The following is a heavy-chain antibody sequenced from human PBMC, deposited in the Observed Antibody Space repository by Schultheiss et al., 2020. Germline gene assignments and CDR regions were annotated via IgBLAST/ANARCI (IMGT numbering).Heavy chain of an antibody. CDR1: GGSISSYY. J-gene: IGHJ3*02. CDR2: IYYSGST. D-gene: IGHD5-18*01. CDR3: ARAMRIQLWLNAFDI. Sequence: SETLSLTCTVSGGSISSYYLSWIRQPPGKGLEWIGYIYYSGSTNYNPSLKSRVTISVDTSKNQFSLKLSSVTAADTAVYYCARAMRIQLWLNAFDIWGQGTMVTVSS. V-gene: IGHV4-59*01.